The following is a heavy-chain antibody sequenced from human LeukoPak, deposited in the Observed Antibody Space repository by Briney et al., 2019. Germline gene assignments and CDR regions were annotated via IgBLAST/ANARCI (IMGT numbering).Heavy chain of an antibody. CDR3: ARAPSVDWYRFQL. J-gene: IGHJ1*01. CDR1: GGSIISSANY. V-gene: IGHV4-31*03. CDR2: IYSSGHT. Sequence: SQTLSLTCTVSGGSIISSANYWSWIRQRPGRGLEWIGYIYSSGHTYYNPSLKSRVFLSVDTSKNQFSLKVTSVTAAETAVYYCARAPSVDWYRFQLWGQGTLVTVSS. D-gene: IGHD3-9*01.